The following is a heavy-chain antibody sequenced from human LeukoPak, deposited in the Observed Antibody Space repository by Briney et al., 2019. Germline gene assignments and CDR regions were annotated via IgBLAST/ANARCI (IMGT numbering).Heavy chain of an antibody. CDR1: GYTFTGYY. Sequence: GASVKVSCKASGYTFTGYYMHWVRQAPGQGLEWMGWINPNSGGTSYAQKFQGRVTMTRDTSISTAYMELSRLRSDDTAVYYCARQIGRSEFDYWGQGTLVTVSS. CDR3: ARQIGRSEFDY. V-gene: IGHV1-2*02. D-gene: IGHD1-26*01. J-gene: IGHJ4*02. CDR2: INPNSGGT.